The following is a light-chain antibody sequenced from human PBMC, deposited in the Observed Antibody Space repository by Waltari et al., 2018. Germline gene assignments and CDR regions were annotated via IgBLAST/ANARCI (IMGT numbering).Light chain of an antibody. CDR2: DDS. V-gene: IGLV3-21*02. J-gene: IGLJ3*02. CDR3: QVWSGSRDHPV. CDR1: NIGGKS. Sequence: SYVLTQPPSVSVAPGQTARLTCGGDNIGGKSVHWYQQKPGQAPVLVVYDDSDRPSGITERFSGSNAGSTATLTISRVEAGDEADFYCQVWSGSRDHPVFGGGTKLTVL.